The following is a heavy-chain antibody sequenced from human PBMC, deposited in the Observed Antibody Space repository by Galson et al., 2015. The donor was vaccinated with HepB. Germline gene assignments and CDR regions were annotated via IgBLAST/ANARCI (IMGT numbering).Heavy chain of an antibody. CDR3: ARDRTSTWPDDAFDI. CDR2: ISAYNGNT. Sequence: SVKVSCKASGYNFIIFGITWVRQAPGQGLEWMGWISAYNGNTNYAQKLQDRVTMTTDTSTSTAYMELRSLRSDDTALYYCARDRTSTWPDDAFDIWGQGTMVTVSS. CDR1: GYNFIIFG. D-gene: IGHD6-13*01. J-gene: IGHJ3*02. V-gene: IGHV1-18*01.